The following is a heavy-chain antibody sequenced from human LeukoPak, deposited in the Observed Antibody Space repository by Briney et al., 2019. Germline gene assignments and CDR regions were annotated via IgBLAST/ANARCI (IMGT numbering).Heavy chain of an antibody. D-gene: IGHD6-13*01. CDR2: IYHSGST. J-gene: IGHJ4*02. V-gene: IGHV4-59*01. CDR1: GDSISSYY. Sequence: SETLSLTCTVSGDSISSYYRSWIRQPPGKRLEWIGYIYHSGSTNYNPSLKSRVTISADTSKDQFSLKLASVTAADTAVYYCATGYSSTWYYFDYWGQGTLVTVSS. CDR3: ATGYSSTWYYFDY.